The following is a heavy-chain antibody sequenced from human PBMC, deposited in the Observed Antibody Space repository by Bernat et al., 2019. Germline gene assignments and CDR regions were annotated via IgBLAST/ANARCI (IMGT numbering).Heavy chain of an antibody. J-gene: IGHJ3*02. V-gene: IGHV3-11*01. CDR1: GFIFSDYY. CDR3: ARDRGALDAFDI. CDR2: ISSGGDIF. Sequence: QVQLVESGGGVVKPGGSLRLSCAASGFIFSDYYMNWIRQAPGKGLEWVSYISSGGDIFYYTDSVRGRFTISRDNAKNSLYLLMNSLRAEDTAVYYCARDRGALDAFDIWGQGTMVTVSS. D-gene: IGHD1-26*01.